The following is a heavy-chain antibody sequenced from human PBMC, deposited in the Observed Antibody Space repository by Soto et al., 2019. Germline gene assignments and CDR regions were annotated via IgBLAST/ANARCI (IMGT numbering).Heavy chain of an antibody. CDR1: GFTFSNYA. D-gene: IGHD3-22*01. J-gene: IGHJ4*02. Sequence: EVQLLESGGGLVQPGGSLRLSCAASGFTFSNYAMSWVRLAPGKGLEWVSGIGGSGGDTYYADSVKGRFTISRDNSKNTLYLQMNSLRAEDTAIYYCASRRFYDSRGYYYYYFDDWGQGTLVTVSS. CDR2: IGGSGGDT. CDR3: ASRRFYDSRGYYYYYFDD. V-gene: IGHV3-23*01.